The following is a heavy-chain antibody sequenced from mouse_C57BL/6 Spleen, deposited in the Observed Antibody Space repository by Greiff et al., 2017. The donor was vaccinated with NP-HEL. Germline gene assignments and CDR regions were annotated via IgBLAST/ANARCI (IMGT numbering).Heavy chain of an antibody. CDR1: GYTFTSYW. J-gene: IGHJ4*01. D-gene: IGHD1-1*01. Sequence: QVQLQQPGAELVKPGASVKMSCKASGYTFTSYWITWVKQRPGQGLEWIGDIYPGSGSTNYNEKFKSKATLTVATSCRTAYRQLSSLTSEDSAVYYCASITTVVEEDAMDYWGQGTSVTVSS. CDR3: ASITTVVEEDAMDY. CDR2: IYPGSGST. V-gene: IGHV1-55*01.